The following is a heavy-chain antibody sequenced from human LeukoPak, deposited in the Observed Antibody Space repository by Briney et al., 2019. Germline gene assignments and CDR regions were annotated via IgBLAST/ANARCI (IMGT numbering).Heavy chain of an antibody. V-gene: IGHV3-30*18. J-gene: IGHJ4*02. CDR3: AKGGYCRGGSCYPLDY. D-gene: IGHD2-15*01. CDR2: ISYDGSNK. CDR1: GFTFSSYG. Sequence: PGGSLRLSCAASGFTFSSYGMHWVRQAPGKGLEWVAVISYDGSNKYYADSVKGRFTISRDNSKNTLYLQMNSLRAEDTAVYYCAKGGYCRGGSCYPLDYWGQGTLVTVSS.